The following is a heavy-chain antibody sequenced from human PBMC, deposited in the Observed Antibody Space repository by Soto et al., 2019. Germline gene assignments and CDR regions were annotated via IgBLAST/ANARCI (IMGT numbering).Heavy chain of an antibody. J-gene: IGHJ5*02. CDR3: GTDEGFILGAAA. V-gene: IGHV5-51*01. CDR2: IFPDDSET. Sequence: GESLKISCKGIGYRFSTYWIAWVRQMPGKGLEWMGTIFPDDSETRYSPTFQGQVTISADKSISTAYLQMNSLRAEDTAIYYCGTDEGFILGAAAWGQGTLVTVSS. CDR1: GYRFSTYW. D-gene: IGHD1-26*01.